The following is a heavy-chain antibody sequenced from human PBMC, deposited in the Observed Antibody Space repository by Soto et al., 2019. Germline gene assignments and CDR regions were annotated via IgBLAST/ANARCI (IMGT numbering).Heavy chain of an antibody. CDR1: GFTFSRDG. Sequence: GGSLRLSCAASGFTFSRDGMSWVRQAPGKGLEWVSLITDNGGSTYYADSVKGRFTISRDNTKNTLFLQMNSLRAEDMAVYYCAKERATTTAFDYWGQGALVTVS. CDR3: AKERATTTAFDY. D-gene: IGHD4-17*01. CDR2: ITDNGGST. V-gene: IGHV3-23*01. J-gene: IGHJ4*02.